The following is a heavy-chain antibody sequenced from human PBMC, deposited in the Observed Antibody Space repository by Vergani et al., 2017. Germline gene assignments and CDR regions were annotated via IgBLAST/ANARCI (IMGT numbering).Heavy chain of an antibody. Sequence: QVQLVQSGAEVKKPGASVKVSCKASGYTFTSYGISWVRQAPGQGLEWMGWISAYNGNTNYAQKPQGRVTMTTDTSTSTAYMELRSLRSDDTAVYYCARDPGPIVVVPAASHWFDPWGQGTLVTVSS. CDR2: ISAYNGNT. V-gene: IGHV1-18*01. D-gene: IGHD2-2*01. CDR3: ARDPGPIVVVPAASHWFDP. CDR1: GYTFTSYG. J-gene: IGHJ5*02.